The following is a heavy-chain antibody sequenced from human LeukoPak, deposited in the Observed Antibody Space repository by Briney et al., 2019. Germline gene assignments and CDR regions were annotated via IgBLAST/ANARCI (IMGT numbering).Heavy chain of an antibody. J-gene: IGHJ6*02. Sequence: GGSLRLSCAASGFTFSSYAMSWVRQAPGKGLEWVSAISGNGGNTYYADSVKGRFTISRDNSKNTLYLQMNSLRAEDTAVYYCAKDSNSSGWLRFYYYFGMDVWGQGTTVTVSS. CDR3: AKDSNSSGWLRFYYYFGMDV. V-gene: IGHV3-23*01. CDR1: GFTFSSYA. CDR2: ISGNGGNT. D-gene: IGHD6-19*01.